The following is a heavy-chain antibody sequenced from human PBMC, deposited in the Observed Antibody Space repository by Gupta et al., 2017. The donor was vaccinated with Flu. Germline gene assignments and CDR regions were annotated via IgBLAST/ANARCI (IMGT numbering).Heavy chain of an antibody. CDR3: ARAVAGTLSSSDGGGYSLTSYFDS. D-gene: IGHD6-19*01. CDR1: GFTLTTYA. Sequence: EVQLLESGGGLMQPGGSLRLSCDASGFTLTTYAMAWVRHAPGRGLQWVSTINVGAGRAFYADSVKGRFTISRDNSKDTLFLQMNSLRADDTAIYYCARAVAGTLSSSDGGGYSLTSYFDSWGRGTLVTVSS. CDR2: INVGAGRA. V-gene: IGHV3-23*01. J-gene: IGHJ4*02.